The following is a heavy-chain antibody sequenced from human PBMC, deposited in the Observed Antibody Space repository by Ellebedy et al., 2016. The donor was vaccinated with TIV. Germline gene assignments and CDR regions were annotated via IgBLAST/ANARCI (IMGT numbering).Heavy chain of an antibody. J-gene: IGHJ4*02. CDR3: ARSNGAGSSWPFDY. D-gene: IGHD6-13*01. CDR1: GASITSDNYY. CDR2: IYDSGST. V-gene: IGHV4-31*03. Sequence: SETLSLXCTVSGASITSDNYYWSWIRQQPGKSLEWIGYIYDSGSTYYNPSLKSRTALSVDTSKNQFSLRLTSVTAADTAVYYCARSNGAGSSWPFDYWGQGTLVTVSS.